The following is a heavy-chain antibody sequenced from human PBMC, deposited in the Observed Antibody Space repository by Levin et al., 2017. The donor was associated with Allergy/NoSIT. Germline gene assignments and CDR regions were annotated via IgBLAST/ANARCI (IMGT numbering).Heavy chain of an antibody. Sequence: SQTLSLTCAVYGGSFSGHYWTWIRQPPGKGLEWNGEIFHSEDSNYIPSHYNPSLKSRVTISLDTSKNQFSLKLSSVTAADTAVYYCARGLRGGPFDCWGHGTLLTVSS. D-gene: IGHD4-17*01. J-gene: IGHJ4*01. CDR3: ARGLRGGPFDC. CDR2: IFHSEDSNYIPS. CDR1: GGSFSGHY. V-gene: IGHV4-34*01.